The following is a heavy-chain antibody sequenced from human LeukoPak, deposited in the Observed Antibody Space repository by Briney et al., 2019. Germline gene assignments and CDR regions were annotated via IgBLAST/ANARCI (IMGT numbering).Heavy chain of an antibody. J-gene: IGHJ5*02. V-gene: IGHV3-23*01. D-gene: IGHD3-10*01. CDR1: GFTFSSYA. Sequence: GGSLRLSCAASGFTFSSYAMSWVRQAPGKGLEWVSAISGSGGSTYYADSVKGRFTISRDNSKNTLYLQMNSLRAEDTAVYYCAKVDEYYYGSGSYFPGPDPWGQGTLVTVSS. CDR3: AKVDEYYYGSGSYFPGPDP. CDR2: ISGSGGST.